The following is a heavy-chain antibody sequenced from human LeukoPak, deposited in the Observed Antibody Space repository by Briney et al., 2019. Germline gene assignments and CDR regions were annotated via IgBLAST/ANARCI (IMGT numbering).Heavy chain of an antibody. V-gene: IGHV1-2*02. CDR2: INPNSGGT. CDR3: ARQLVQGNWFDP. D-gene: IGHD6-6*01. Sequence: ASVKVSCKASGYTFTGYYMHWVQQAPGQGLEWMGWINPNSGGTNYAQKFQGRVTMTRDTSISTAYMELSRLRSDDTAVYYCARQLVQGNWFDPWGQGTLVTVSS. J-gene: IGHJ5*02. CDR1: GYTFTGYY.